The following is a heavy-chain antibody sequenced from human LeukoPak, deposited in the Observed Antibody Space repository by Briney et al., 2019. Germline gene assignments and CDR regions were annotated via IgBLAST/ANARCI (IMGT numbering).Heavy chain of an antibody. CDR3: ARRFKDSSGWYPPAAFSPRAGASDY. CDR1: GFTFSSYW. CDR2: INQDGSAK. Sequence: GGSLRLSCAASGFTFSSYWMSWVRQAPGKGLEWVANINQDGSAKHYVDSVKGRFTISRDNARNSLFLQMNSLRVEDTAVYYCARRFKDSSGWYPPAAFSPRAGASDYWGQGTLVTVSS. V-gene: IGHV3-7*01. D-gene: IGHD6-19*01. J-gene: IGHJ4*02.